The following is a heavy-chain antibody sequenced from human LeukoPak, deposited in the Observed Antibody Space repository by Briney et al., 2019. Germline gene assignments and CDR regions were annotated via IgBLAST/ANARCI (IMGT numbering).Heavy chain of an antibody. CDR2: IKQEGSEK. V-gene: IGHV3-7*04. CDR1: GFTFSSYW. D-gene: IGHD5-24*01. J-gene: IGHJ4*02. CDR3: ARKFRLQSFDY. Sequence: GGSLRLSCAASGFTFSSYWMSWVRQAPGKGLEWVANIKQEGSEKYYVDSVKGRFTISRDNAKKSLYLQMNSLRAEDTAVYYCARKFRLQSFDYWGQGTLVTVSS.